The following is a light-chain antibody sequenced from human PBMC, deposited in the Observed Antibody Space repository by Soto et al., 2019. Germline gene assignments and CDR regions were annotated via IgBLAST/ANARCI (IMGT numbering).Light chain of an antibody. J-gene: IGKJ1*01. V-gene: IGKV3-15*01. CDR2: DAS. CDR3: HHYNEWPSGA. CDR1: LSIGRN. Sequence: IVMTQSPATLSASPGEGVTLSCRASLSIGRNLAWYQQKPGLAPKLLIFDASTRATGVPARFRSSGAGTEFTLAISILQSEDSSFYYGHHYNEWPSGAFGKGNKLEI.